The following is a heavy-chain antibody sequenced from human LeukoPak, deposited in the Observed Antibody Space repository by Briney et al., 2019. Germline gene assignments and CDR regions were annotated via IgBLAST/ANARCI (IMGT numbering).Heavy chain of an antibody. CDR3: ARLGCSGGSCYSYWFDP. Sequence: ASVEVSCKASGYTFTGYYMHWVRQAPGQGLEWMGWINPNSGGTNYAQKFQGRVTMTRDKSISTAYLQWSSLKASDTAMYYCARLGCSGGSCYSYWFDPWGQGTLVTVSS. CDR2: INPNSGGT. CDR1: GYTFTGYY. J-gene: IGHJ5*02. D-gene: IGHD2-15*01. V-gene: IGHV1-2*02.